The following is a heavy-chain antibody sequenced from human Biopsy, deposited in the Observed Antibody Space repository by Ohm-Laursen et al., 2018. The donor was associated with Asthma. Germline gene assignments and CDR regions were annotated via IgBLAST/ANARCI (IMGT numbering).Heavy chain of an antibody. V-gene: IGHV1-24*01. Sequence: APVKVSCKISGYSLTDLSMHWVRQAPGQGLEWMGGHDHEEGGTVNARRFQGRVTMTEDTSTDAAYMELSSLSSDDTAVYYCASDFPKDYVRYNFQFWGQGTLVTVSS. CDR1: GYSLTDLS. CDR3: ASDFPKDYVRYNFQF. CDR2: HDHEEGGT. D-gene: IGHD4-17*01. J-gene: IGHJ4*02.